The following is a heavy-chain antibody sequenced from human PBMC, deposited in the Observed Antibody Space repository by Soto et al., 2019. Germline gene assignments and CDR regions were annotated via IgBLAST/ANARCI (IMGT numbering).Heavy chain of an antibody. J-gene: IGHJ4*02. CDR1: GGSFSGYY. D-gene: IGHD5-12*01. CDR2: INHSGST. Sequence: QVQLQQWGAGLLKPSETLSLTCAVYGGSFSGYYWSWIRQPPGKGLEWIGEINHSGSTNYNPSLKSRVTLSVDTSRNQFSLKLSAVTAADTGVYYCASFRVKVHGPVATIGPPPRWGQGTLVTVSS. CDR3: ASFRVKVHGPVATIGPPPR. V-gene: IGHV4-34*01.